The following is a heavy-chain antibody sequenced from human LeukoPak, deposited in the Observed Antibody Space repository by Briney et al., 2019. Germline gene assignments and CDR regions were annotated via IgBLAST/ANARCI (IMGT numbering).Heavy chain of an antibody. CDR1: GGTFSSYA. D-gene: IGHD6-13*01. J-gene: IGHJ6*03. CDR2: IIPIFGTA. CDR3: ARMRYSSSWYIGYYYYYMDV. Sequence: SVKVSCKASGGTFSSYAISWVRQAPGQGLEWMGGIIPIFGTANYAQKFQGRVTITTDESTSTAYMELSSLRSEDMAVYYCARMRYSSSWYIGYYYYYMDVWGKGTTVTVSS. V-gene: IGHV1-69*05.